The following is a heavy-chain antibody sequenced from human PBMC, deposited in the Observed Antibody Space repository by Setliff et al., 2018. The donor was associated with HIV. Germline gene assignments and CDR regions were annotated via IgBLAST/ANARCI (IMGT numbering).Heavy chain of an antibody. CDR3: ARDWGKTGYFYYGLDV. V-gene: IGHV3-64*04. Sequence: PGGSLRLSCSASGFIFSNYAIHWVRQAPGKGLEYVSGISGDGANTYYAASVKDRFTISRDNSKNTLFLQLTNVRAEDTAVYYCARDWGKTGYFYYGLDVWVQGTTFTVSS. CDR2: ISGDGANT. D-gene: IGHD1-1*01. CDR1: GFIFSNYA. J-gene: IGHJ6*02.